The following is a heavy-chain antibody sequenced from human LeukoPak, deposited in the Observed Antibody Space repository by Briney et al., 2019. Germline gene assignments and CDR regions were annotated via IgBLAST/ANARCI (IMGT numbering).Heavy chain of an antibody. V-gene: IGHV3-23*01. D-gene: IGHD3-22*01. CDR3: ARDLYDSSESAFDI. CDR2: ISRNVAVT. CDR1: GFTFSSYA. J-gene: IGHJ3*02. Sequence: GGSLRLSCAASGFTFSSYAMTWVRQAPGKGLEWVSTISRNVAVTYYADSVRGRFTISRDNSKNTLYLQMNSLRAEDTAVYYCARDLYDSSESAFDIWGQGTMVTVSS.